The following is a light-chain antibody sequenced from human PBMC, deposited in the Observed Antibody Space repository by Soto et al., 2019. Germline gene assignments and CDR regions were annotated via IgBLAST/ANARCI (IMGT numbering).Light chain of an antibody. V-gene: IGLV1-40*01. J-gene: IGLJ3*02. CDR3: QSYDSSLSGWV. Sequence: QSVLTQPPSVSGAPGQKVTISCTGSSSNFGAGYDVHWYQQLPGTAPKLLIYGHSNRPSGVPDRFSGSKSGTLASLAITGLQAEDEADYYCQSYDSSLSGWVFGGGTKLTV. CDR1: SSNFGAGYD. CDR2: GHS.